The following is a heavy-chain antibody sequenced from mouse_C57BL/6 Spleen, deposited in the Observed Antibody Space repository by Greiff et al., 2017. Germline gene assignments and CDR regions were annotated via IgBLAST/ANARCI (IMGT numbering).Heavy chain of an antibody. Sequence: EVMLVESGGGLVKPGGSLKLSCAASGFTFSDYGMHWVRQAPEKGLEWVAYISSGSSTIYYADTVKGRFTISRDNAKNTLFLQMTSLRSEYTAMXYCARGLWLSYYAMDYWGQGTSVTVSS. J-gene: IGHJ4*01. CDR1: GFTFSDYG. CDR3: ARGLWLSYYAMDY. D-gene: IGHD2-2*01. V-gene: IGHV5-17*01. CDR2: ISSGSSTI.